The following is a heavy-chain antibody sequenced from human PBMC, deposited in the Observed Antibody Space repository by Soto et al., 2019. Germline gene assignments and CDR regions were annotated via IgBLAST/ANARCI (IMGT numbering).Heavy chain of an antibody. CDR3: AKDPNAGYYYDSSGYLDY. V-gene: IGHV3-23*01. CDR1: GFTFSSYA. Sequence: SGGSLRLSCAASGFTFSSYAMSWVRQAPGKGLEWVSAISGSGGSTYYADSVKGRFTISRDNSKNTLYLQMNSLRAEDTAVYYCAKDPNAGYYYDSSGYLDYWGQGTLVTVSS. D-gene: IGHD3-22*01. J-gene: IGHJ4*02. CDR2: ISGSGGST.